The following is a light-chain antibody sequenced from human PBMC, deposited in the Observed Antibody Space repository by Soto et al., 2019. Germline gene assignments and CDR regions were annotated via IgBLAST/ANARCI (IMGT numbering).Light chain of an antibody. J-gene: IGLJ3*02. Sequence: QSVLTQPASVSGSPGQSITLSCTGTSSDVGDYNYVSWYQQHPGKAPRLIIYEVSYRPSGVSNRFSGSKSGNTGSLTISGVQGEDEADYYCSSYASRSTWVFGGGTKVTVL. V-gene: IGLV2-14*01. CDR3: SSYASRSTWV. CDR1: SSDVGDYNY. CDR2: EVS.